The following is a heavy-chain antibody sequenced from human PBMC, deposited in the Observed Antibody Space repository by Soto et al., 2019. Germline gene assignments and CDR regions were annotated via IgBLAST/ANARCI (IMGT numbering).Heavy chain of an antibody. CDR3: ARVRGTARKRYFES. Sequence: SDTLSLTCTFCVGSMMAYGCNLVRQPPVKGLQWIGYTYYSWSTTYNPSLKSRVTISVDSSKNQFSLKMDSVTPAETAVYYCARVRGTARKRYFESWGQGHLVNVSS. J-gene: IGHJ4*02. D-gene: IGHD6-6*01. CDR2: TYYSWST. V-gene: IGHV4-59*01. CDR1: VGSMMAYG.